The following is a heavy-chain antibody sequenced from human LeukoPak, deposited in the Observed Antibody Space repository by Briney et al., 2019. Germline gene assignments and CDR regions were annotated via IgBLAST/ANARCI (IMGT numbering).Heavy chain of an antibody. CDR3: ARVAGYSGYEPGYFED. D-gene: IGHD5-12*01. CDR2: ISSSSTI. CDR1: GFTFSSYS. J-gene: IGHJ4*02. V-gene: IGHV3-48*04. Sequence: PGGSLRLSCAASGFTFSSYSMNWVRQAPGKGLEWVSYISSSSTIYYADSVKGRFTISRNNAKNSLYLHMNSLRAEDTAVYYCARVAGYSGYEPGYFEDWGQGTLVTVSS.